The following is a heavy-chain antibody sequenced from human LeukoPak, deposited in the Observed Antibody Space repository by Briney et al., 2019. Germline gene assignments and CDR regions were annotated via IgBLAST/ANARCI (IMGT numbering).Heavy chain of an antibody. V-gene: IGHV5-51*01. Sequence: PGGSLRLSCKGSGYSFTSYWIGWVRQMPGKGLEWMGIIYPGDSDTRYSPSFQGQVTISADKSISTAYLQWSSLKASDTAMYYCARHGGYCSSTSFPEGPLVDYWGQGTLVTVSS. CDR1: GYSFTSYW. J-gene: IGHJ4*02. CDR2: IYPGDSDT. D-gene: IGHD2-2*01. CDR3: ARHGGYCSSTSFPEGPLVDY.